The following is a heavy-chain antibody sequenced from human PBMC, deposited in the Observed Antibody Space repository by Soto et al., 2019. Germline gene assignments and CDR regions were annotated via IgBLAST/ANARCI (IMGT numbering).Heavy chain of an antibody. CDR2: IFYLGSS. V-gene: IGHV4-39*01. CDR3: ARHSLALRKNNWFDP. CDR1: GDSIISSDFY. D-gene: IGHD3-3*02. J-gene: IGHJ5*02. Sequence: SETLSLTCTVSGDSIISSDFYWGWVRQPPGKGLEWIGSIFYLGSSYYNPSLKSRVTMSVDTSKNQFSLGLRSVTAADTALYFCARHSLALRKNNWFDPWGQGIMVTVSS.